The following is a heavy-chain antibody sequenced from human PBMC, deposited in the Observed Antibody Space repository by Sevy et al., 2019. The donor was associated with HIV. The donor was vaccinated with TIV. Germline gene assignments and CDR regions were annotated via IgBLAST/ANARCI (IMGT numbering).Heavy chain of an antibody. J-gene: IGHJ6*02. CDR2: IYTSGST. D-gene: IGHD3-3*01. Sequence: SETLSLTCTVSGGSISSYYWSWIRQPAGKGLEWIGRIYTSGSTNYNPSLKSRVTMSVDTSKNQFSLKLSSVTAADTAVYYCARDMLDYDFWSGYFSYYYGMDVRGQGTTVTVSS. CDR1: GGSISSYY. V-gene: IGHV4-4*07. CDR3: ARDMLDYDFWSGYFSYYYGMDV.